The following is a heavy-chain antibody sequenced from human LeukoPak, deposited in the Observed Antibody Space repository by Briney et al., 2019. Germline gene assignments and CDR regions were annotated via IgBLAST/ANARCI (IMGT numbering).Heavy chain of an antibody. CDR1: GGSISNSAYY. V-gene: IGHV4-39*02. CDR2: IFDSGST. D-gene: IGHD1-26*01. Sequence: SETLSLTCTVSGGSISNSAYYWAWIRQPPGKGLEWIGSIFDSGSTYYNPSLKSRVTISVDTSKNHFSLNLNSVLAADTAVYYCARGAGARIGFDPWGQGTLVSVSS. CDR3: ARGAGARIGFDP. J-gene: IGHJ5*02.